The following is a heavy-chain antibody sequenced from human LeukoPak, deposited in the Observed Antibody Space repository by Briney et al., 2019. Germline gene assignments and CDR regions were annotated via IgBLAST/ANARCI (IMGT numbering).Heavy chain of an antibody. J-gene: IGHJ4*02. CDR2: INPSGGST. D-gene: IGHD3-22*01. CDR3: ARGLRITMIVVVTSFDY. V-gene: IGHV1-46*01. CDR1: GYTFTSYY. Sequence: GASVKVSCKASGYTFTSYYMHWVRQAPGQGLEWMGIINPSGGSTSYAQKFQGRVTVTRDTSTSTVYMELSSLRSEDTAVYYCARGLRITMIVVVTSFDYWGQGTLVTVSS.